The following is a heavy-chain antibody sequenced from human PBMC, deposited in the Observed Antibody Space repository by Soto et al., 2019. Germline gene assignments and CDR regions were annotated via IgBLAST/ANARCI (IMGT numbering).Heavy chain of an antibody. CDR2: INAGNGNT. D-gene: IGHD3-9*01. V-gene: IGHV1-3*01. J-gene: IGHJ6*02. CDR1: GYTFTSYA. CDR3: ASSFILTGYFAMDV. Sequence: ASVKVSCKASGYTFTSYAMHWVRQDPGQRLEWMGWINAGNGNTKYSQKFQGRVTITRGTSASTAYMELSSLRSEDTAVYYCASSFILTGYFAMDVWGQGTTVTVSS.